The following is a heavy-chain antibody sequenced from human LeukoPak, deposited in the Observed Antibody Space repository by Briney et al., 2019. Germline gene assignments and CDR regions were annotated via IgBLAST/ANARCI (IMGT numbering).Heavy chain of an antibody. D-gene: IGHD3-3*01. V-gene: IGHV4-34*01. CDR3: ARGGPRDYDFWSGYSTFDY. CDR1: GGSLCGYH. Sequence: PSETLSLTCAVYGGSLCGYHWSWIRHPPGKGLECIGEIKHSGSTNNNPSLKSRVTISVDTSKNQFSLKLSSVTAADTAVYYCARGGPRDYDFWSGYSTFDYWGQGTLVTVSS. J-gene: IGHJ4*02. CDR2: IKHSGST.